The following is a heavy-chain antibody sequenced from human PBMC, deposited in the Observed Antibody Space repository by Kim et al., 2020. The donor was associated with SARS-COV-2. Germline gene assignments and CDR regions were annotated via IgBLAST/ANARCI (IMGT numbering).Heavy chain of an antibody. D-gene: IGHD3-22*01. Sequence: GGSLRLSCVGAGFSFIDAWMTWVRQVPGKELEWVCRIKSKRGGGTSDYAAPVKGRFTISRDDSENTIFLQMDSLKTEDTGVYYCAKVRDDRSWAFDYWSQGTLVTVSS. J-gene: IGHJ4*02. CDR2: IKSKRGGGTS. V-gene: IGHV3-15*01. CDR1: GFSFIDAW. CDR3: AKVRDDRSWAFDY.